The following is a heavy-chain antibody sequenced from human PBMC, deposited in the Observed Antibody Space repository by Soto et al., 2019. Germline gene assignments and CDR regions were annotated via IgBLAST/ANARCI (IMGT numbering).Heavy chain of an antibody. Sequence: SETLSLTCTVSGVSVSSGSYCWSWIRQPPGKGLEWIGYIYYSGSTYYNPSLKSRVTISVDTSKNQFSLKLSSVTAADTAVYYCAREAYYDSSGYTFDSWGQGTLVTVSS. D-gene: IGHD3-22*01. CDR2: IYYSGST. J-gene: IGHJ4*02. CDR3: AREAYYDSSGYTFDS. V-gene: IGHV4-31*03. CDR1: GVSVSSGSYC.